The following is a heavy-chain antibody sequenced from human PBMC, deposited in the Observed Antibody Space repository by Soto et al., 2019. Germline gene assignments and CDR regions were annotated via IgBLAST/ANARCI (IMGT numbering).Heavy chain of an antibody. CDR3: ARGVSAGVDY. D-gene: IGHD1-26*01. V-gene: IGHV1-8*01. Sequence: QVQLVQSGAEVREPGASVKVSCKASGYSFTRLDINWVLQQAGQGLEWMGWMQPSTGRTGYAQKFQGRVTMTRDTAINTAYMELTTLTSDDTAFYSGARGVSAGVDYWGQGTLVTVSS. J-gene: IGHJ4*02. CDR2: MQPSTGRT. CDR1: GYSFTRLD.